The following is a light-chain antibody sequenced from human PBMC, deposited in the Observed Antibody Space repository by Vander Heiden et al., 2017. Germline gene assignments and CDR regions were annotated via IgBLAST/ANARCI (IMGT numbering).Light chain of an antibody. CDR3: QAWDSTVV. V-gene: IGLV3-1*01. J-gene: IGLJ3*02. CDR2: QDT. Sequence: SYELTQPPSVSVSPGQTASINCSGDKLGNKYNSWHQQKAAQSPRLVIYQDTTRPSGVPERFSGTNSGNTATLTISGTQPVDEDDYYCQAWDSTVVFGGGTKLTVL. CDR1: KLGNKY.